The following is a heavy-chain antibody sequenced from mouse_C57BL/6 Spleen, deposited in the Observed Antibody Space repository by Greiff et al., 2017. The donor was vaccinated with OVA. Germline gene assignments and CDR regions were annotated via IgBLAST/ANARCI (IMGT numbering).Heavy chain of an antibody. J-gene: IGHJ4*01. CDR1: GYAFSSSW. CDR3: ARSSDSMDY. V-gene: IGHV1-82*01. CDR2: IYPGDGDT. Sequence: QVQLKESGPELVKPGASVKISCKASGYAFSSSWMNWVKQRPGKGLEWIGRIYPGDGDTNYNGKFKGKATLTADKSSSTAYMQLSSLTSEDSAVYFCARSSDSMDYWGQGTSVTVSS.